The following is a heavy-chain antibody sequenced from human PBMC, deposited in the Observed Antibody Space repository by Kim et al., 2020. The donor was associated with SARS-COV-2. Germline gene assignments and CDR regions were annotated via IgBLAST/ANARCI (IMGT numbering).Heavy chain of an antibody. CDR2: IIHSVVT. CDR3: AIACPPPLSHPFSS. J-gene: IGHJ5*02. CDR1: GASFSGYS. Sequence: SETLSLTCAVSGASFSGYSWNWIRQSPGKGLDLIGEIIHSVVTNYNPSLLSRLTISGDTSKNHFSLKLTSVTPSDPSVYFCAIACPPPLSHPFSSLGQG. V-gene: IGHV4-34*12. D-gene: IGHD3-16*01.